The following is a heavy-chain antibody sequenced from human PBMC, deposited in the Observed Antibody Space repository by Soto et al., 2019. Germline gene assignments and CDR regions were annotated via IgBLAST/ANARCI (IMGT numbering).Heavy chain of an antibody. V-gene: IGHV1-18*01. Sequence: QVQLVQSGAEVKKPGASVKVSCKASGYTFTSYGISWVRQAPGQGLEWMGWISAYNGNTNYAQKLQGRVTMTTDTSTSTADMELRSLRSDDTAVYYCARDTYSSSWGDAFDIWGQGTMVTVSS. D-gene: IGHD6-13*01. J-gene: IGHJ3*02. CDR3: ARDTYSSSWGDAFDI. CDR1: GYTFTSYG. CDR2: ISAYNGNT.